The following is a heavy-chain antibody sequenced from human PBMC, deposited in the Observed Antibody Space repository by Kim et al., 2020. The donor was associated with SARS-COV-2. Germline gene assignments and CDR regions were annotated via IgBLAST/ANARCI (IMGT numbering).Heavy chain of an antibody. J-gene: IGHJ4*02. D-gene: IGHD2-2*01. V-gene: IGHV1-69*02. Sequence: NHGPKFQGRVAITADKSTSAAYMELSNLRSEDTAVYYCASRPAATGFDYWGQGTLVTVSS. CDR3: ASRPAATGFDY.